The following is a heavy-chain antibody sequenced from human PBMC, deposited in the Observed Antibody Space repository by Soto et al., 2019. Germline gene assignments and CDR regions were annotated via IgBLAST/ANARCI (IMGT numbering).Heavy chain of an antibody. Sequence: PSETLSLTCTVSGGSISSSSYYWGWIRQPPGKGLEWIGEINHSGSTNYNPSLKSRVTISVDTSKNQFSLKLSSVTAADTAVYYCARNQKYPYYYYMDVWGKGTTVTVSS. CDR1: GGSISSSSYY. D-gene: IGHD6-6*01. CDR2: INHSGST. V-gene: IGHV4-39*07. J-gene: IGHJ6*03. CDR3: ARNQKYPYYYYMDV.